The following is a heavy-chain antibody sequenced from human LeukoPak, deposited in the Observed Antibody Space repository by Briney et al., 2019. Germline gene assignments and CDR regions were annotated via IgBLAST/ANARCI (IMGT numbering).Heavy chain of an antibody. J-gene: IGHJ5*02. D-gene: IGHD3-10*01. V-gene: IGHV4-38-2*02. CDR2: VHYSGST. CDR1: GDSVSSGFF. CDR3: ARDFTRIRGQGWFDP. Sequence: SETLSLTCTVSGDSVSSGFFWGWIRQPPGKGLEWIGSVHYSGSTYYNPSLESRVTISIDPSKNQFSLKVGSVTAANTAMYYCARDFTRIRGQGWFDPWGQGTLVTVSS.